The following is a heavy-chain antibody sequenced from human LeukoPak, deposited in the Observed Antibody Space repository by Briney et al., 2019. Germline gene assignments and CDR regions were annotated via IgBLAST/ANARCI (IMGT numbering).Heavy chain of an antibody. V-gene: IGHV1-69*02. D-gene: IGHD5-18*01. CDR3: AIGYSYGLFDY. Sequence: AASVKVSCKASGGTFSSYTISWVRQAPGQGLEWMGRIIAILDIANYAQKFQGGVTITADKSTSTAYMELSSLRSEDTAVYYCAIGYSYGLFDYWGQGTLVTVSS. CDR2: IIAILDIA. J-gene: IGHJ4*02. CDR1: GGTFSSYT.